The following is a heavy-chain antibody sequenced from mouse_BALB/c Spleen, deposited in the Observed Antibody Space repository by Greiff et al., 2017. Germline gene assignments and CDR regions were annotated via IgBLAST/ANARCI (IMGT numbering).Heavy chain of an antibody. Sequence: EVQVVESGGGLVQPGGSRKLSCAASGFTFSSFGMHWVRQAPEKGLEWVAYISSGSSTIYYADTVKGRFTISRDNPKNTLFLQMTSLRSEDTAMYYCARRTYGSSPSYCYFDVWGAGTTVTVSS. CDR3: ARRTYGSSPSYCYFDV. CDR1: GFTFSSFG. D-gene: IGHD1-1*01. CDR2: ISSGSSTI. J-gene: IGHJ1*01. V-gene: IGHV5-17*02.